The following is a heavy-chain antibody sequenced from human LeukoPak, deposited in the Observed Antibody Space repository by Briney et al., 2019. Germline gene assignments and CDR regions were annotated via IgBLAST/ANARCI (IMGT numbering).Heavy chain of an antibody. J-gene: IGHJ6*03. CDR1: GFTFSSYS. CDR2: ISSSSSYI. CDR3: ARVGSYGSGSSNPDYYYYYMDV. V-gene: IGHV3-21*04. Sequence: GGSLRLSCAASGFTFSSYSMNWVRQAPGKGLEWVSSISSSSSYIYYADSVKGRFTISRDNAKNSLYLQMNSLRAEDTAVYYCARVGSYGSGSSNPDYYYYYMDVWGKGTTVTISS. D-gene: IGHD3-10*01.